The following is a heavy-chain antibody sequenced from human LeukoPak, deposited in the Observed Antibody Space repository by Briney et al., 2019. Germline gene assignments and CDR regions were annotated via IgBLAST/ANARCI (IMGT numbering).Heavy chain of an antibody. J-gene: IGHJ6*03. CDR1: GGSFSGYY. D-gene: IGHD2-15*01. CDR3: ARYSSSYRYYYMDV. CDR2: INHSGST. V-gene: IGHV4-34*01. Sequence: SETLSLTCAVYGGSFSGYYWSWIRQPPGKGLEWIGVINHSGSTNYNPSLKSRVTISVDTSKNQFSLKLSSVTAADTAVYYCARYSSSYRYYYMDVWGKGTTVTVSS.